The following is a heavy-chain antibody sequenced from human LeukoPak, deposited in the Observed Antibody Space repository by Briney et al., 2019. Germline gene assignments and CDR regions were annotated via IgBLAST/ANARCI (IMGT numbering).Heavy chain of an antibody. J-gene: IGHJ3*02. Sequence: SETLSLTCTVSGGSISSYYWSWIRQPAGKGLEWIGLIYTSGSTNYNPSLKSRVTMSVDTSKNQFSLKLSSVTAADTAVYYCARCSLEQLVRDAFDIWGQGTMVTVSS. CDR3: ARCSLEQLVRDAFDI. V-gene: IGHV4-4*07. CDR1: GGSISSYY. CDR2: IYTSGST. D-gene: IGHD6-6*01.